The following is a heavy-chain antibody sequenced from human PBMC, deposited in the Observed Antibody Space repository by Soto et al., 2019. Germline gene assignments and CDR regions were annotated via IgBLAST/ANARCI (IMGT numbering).Heavy chain of an antibody. Sequence: SVKVSCKASGGTCSSYAIRWVRPAPGQGLAWMGGIIPIFGTANYAQKFQGRVTITADKSTSTAYMELSSLRSEDTAVYYCARVVEIGLVATTNYYYYGMDVWGQGTTVTVSS. V-gene: IGHV1-69*06. D-gene: IGHD5-12*01. CDR1: GGTCSSYA. J-gene: IGHJ6*02. CDR3: ARVVEIGLVATTNYYYYGMDV. CDR2: IIPIFGTA.